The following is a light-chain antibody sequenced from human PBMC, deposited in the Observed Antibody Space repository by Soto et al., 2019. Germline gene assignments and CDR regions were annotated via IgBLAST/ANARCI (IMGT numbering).Light chain of an antibody. CDR1: QGIGSY. Sequence: DIQLTQSPSFLSASVGDRVTITCRASQGIGSYLAWYQQPPGKAPNLLIYEASTLQSGVPSRFSGSGSGTEFTLTISSLQPEDFATYYCQQLNKYPLTFGGGTKVEIK. V-gene: IGKV1-9*01. J-gene: IGKJ4*01. CDR2: EAS. CDR3: QQLNKYPLT.